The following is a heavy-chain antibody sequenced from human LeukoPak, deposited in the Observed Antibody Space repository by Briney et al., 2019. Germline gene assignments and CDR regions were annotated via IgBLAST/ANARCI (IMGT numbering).Heavy chain of an antibody. D-gene: IGHD5-12*01. CDR2: IYYSGST. CDR3: ARDHRSGYDGGVYYYYYYYMDV. V-gene: IGHV4-39*07. J-gene: IGHJ6*03. Sequence: KPSETLSLTCSVSGDSISTSSYYWGWIRQPPGKGLEWIGAIYYSGSTYYNPSLKSRVTISVDTSKNQFSLKLSSVTAADTAVYYCARDHRSGYDGGVYYYYYYYMDVWGKGTTVTVSS. CDR1: GDSISTSSYY.